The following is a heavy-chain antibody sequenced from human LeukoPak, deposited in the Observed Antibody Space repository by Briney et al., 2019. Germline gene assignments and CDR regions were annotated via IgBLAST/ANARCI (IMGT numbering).Heavy chain of an antibody. J-gene: IGHJ3*02. V-gene: IGHV1-24*01. CDR3: ATSRAATPHDAFDI. D-gene: IGHD2-15*01. CDR1: GYTLTELS. CDR2: FDPEDGET. Sequence: ASVKVSCKVSGYTLTELSMHWVWQAPGKGLEWMEGFDPEDGETIYAQKFQGRVTMTEDTSTDTAYMELSSLRSEDTAVYYCATSRAATPHDAFDIWGQGTMVTVSS.